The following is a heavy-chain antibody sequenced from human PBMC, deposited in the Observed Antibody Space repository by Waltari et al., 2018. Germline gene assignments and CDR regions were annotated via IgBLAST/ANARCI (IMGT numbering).Heavy chain of an antibody. CDR1: GGSITSNRHY. Sequence: QLQLQESGPGLGKPSETLSLTCIVSGGSITSNRHYWAWIRQPPGQGLEGIGTMSYNGATYSSPARKSRVTVSRDTSKNHLSLKLGSVTAADTAVYYCATYIGASIGTAAFDVWGQGTMVTVSS. CDR3: ATYIGASIGTAAFDV. CDR2: MSYNGAT. J-gene: IGHJ3*01. V-gene: IGHV4-39*02. D-gene: IGHD5-12*01.